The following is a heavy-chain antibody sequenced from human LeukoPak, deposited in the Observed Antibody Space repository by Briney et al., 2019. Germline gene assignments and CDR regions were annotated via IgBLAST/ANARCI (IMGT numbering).Heavy chain of an antibody. D-gene: IGHD6-19*01. CDR2: IYPGDSDT. Sequence: GESLKISCKGSGYSFTSYWTGWVRQMPGKGLEWMGIIYPGDSDTRYSPSFQGQVTISADKSISTAYLQWSSLKASDTAMYYCARQDSSGWYGGDAFDIWGQGTMVTVSS. CDR3: ARQDSSGWYGGDAFDI. CDR1: GYSFTSYW. J-gene: IGHJ3*02. V-gene: IGHV5-51*01.